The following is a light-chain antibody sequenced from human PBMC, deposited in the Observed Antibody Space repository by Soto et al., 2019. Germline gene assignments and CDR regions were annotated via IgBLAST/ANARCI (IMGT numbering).Light chain of an antibody. CDR3: QQYNNWPFT. V-gene: IGKV3-15*01. CDR2: GAS. CDR1: QSISNN. Sequence: EIVMTQSPATLSVSPGERATLSCRASQSISNNLAWYQQRPGQAPRLLIYGASTRATGIPGRFSGSGSGTEFTLTISSLQSEDFAVYYCQQYNNWPFTSGQGTRLEIK. J-gene: IGKJ5*01.